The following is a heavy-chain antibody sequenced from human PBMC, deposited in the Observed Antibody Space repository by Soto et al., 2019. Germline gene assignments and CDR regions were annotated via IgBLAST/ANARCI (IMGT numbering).Heavy chain of an antibody. CDR1: GGSISSGGYY. D-gene: IGHD6-6*01. J-gene: IGHJ6*02. CDR2: IYYSGST. Sequence: TSETLSLTCTVSGGSISSGGYYWSWNRQHPGKGLEWIGYIYYSGSTYYNPSLKSRVTISVDTSKNQFSLKLSSVTAADTAVYYCARAEYSSSSIGYYYYYGMDVWGQGTTVTVSS. CDR3: ARAEYSSSSIGYYYYYGMDV. V-gene: IGHV4-31*03.